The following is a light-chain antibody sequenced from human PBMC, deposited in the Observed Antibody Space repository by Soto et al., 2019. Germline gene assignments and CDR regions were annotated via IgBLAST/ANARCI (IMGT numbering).Light chain of an antibody. CDR2: EVS. J-gene: IGLJ1*01. V-gene: IGLV2-14*01. CDR1: SSDVGGYNF. Sequence: QSALTQRASVSGSPGQSITISCTGISSDVGGYNFVSWYQLPPGKAPKLMIYEVSNRPSGVSNRFSGSKSDNTASLTISGLQTEDEADYYCSSYTSSSTYVFGTGTKVTVL. CDR3: SSYTSSSTYV.